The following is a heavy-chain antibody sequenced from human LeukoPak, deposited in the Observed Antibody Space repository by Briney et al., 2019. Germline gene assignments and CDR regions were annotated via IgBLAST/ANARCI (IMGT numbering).Heavy chain of an antibody. CDR3: ARVSMVRGVNWFDP. J-gene: IGHJ5*02. CDR1: GYTFTSYG. CDR2: ISAYNGNT. D-gene: IGHD3-10*01. Sequence: ASVKVSCKASGYTFTSYGITWVRQAPGQGLEWMGWISAYNGNTNSAQKLQGRVTMTTDTSTSTAYMELRSLRSDDTAVYYCARVSMVRGVNWFDPWGQGTLVTVSP. V-gene: IGHV1-18*01.